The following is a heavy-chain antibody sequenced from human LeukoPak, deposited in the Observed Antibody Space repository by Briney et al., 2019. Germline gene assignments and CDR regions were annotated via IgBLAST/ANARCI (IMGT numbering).Heavy chain of an antibody. J-gene: IGHJ5*02. V-gene: IGHV4-39*07. CDR2: INHSGST. D-gene: IGHD1-26*01. CDR1: GGSISSGSYY. CDR3: ARDYSGSYWGNWFDP. Sequence: SETLSLTCTVSGGSISSGSYYWSWIRQPPGKGLEWIGEINHSGSTNYNPSLKSRVTISVDTSKNQFSLKLSSVTAADTAVYYCARDYSGSYWGNWFDPWGQGTLVTVSS.